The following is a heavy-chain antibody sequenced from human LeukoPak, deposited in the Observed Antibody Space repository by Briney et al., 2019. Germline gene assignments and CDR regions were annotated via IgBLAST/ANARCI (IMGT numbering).Heavy chain of an antibody. CDR3: ARGRSTYYDSWSGYYLNY. J-gene: IGHJ4*02. CDR2: INHSGST. Sequence: SETLSLTCAVYGGSLSGYYWSWIRQPPGKGLEWIGEINHSGSTNYNPSLKSRVTISVDTSKNQFSLKLSSVTAADTAVYYCARGRSTYYDSWSGYYLNYWGQGTLVTVSS. V-gene: IGHV4-34*01. D-gene: IGHD3-3*01. CDR1: GGSLSGYY.